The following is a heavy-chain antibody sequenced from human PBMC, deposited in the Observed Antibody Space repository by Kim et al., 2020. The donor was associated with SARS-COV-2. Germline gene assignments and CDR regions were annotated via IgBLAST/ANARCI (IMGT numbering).Heavy chain of an antibody. Sequence: GGSLRLSCAASGFTFSSYAMHWVRQAPGKGLEWVAVISYDGSNKYYADSVKGRFTISRDNSKNTLYLQMNSLRAEDTSVYYCARGGIAVARRNDYWGQGTLVTVSS. D-gene: IGHD6-19*01. J-gene: IGHJ4*02. CDR1: GFTFSSYA. CDR2: ISYDGSNK. CDR3: ARGGIAVARRNDY. V-gene: IGHV3-30*04.